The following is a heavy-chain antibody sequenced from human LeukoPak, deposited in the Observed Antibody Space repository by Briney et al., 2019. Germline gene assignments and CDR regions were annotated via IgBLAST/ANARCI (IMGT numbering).Heavy chain of an antibody. J-gene: IGHJ4*02. CDR2: ISGGGDST. CDR3: AKEGGDPVDSPRHFDF. CDR1: GFTFSTYA. Sequence: PGGSLRLSCAASGFTFSTYALNWVRQAPGKGLEWVSSISGGGDSTYYRDSVEGRFTISRDNSKNTLSLQMNSLRADDTAVYYCAKEGGDPVDSPRHFDFWGQGTLVTVSS. D-gene: IGHD2-21*02. V-gene: IGHV3-23*01.